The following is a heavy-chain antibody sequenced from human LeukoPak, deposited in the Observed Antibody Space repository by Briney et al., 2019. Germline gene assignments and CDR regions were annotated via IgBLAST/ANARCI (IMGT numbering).Heavy chain of an antibody. D-gene: IGHD1-1*01. CDR2: ISGSGGST. J-gene: IGHJ4*02. CDR3: ARRTGRIEADYNFDY. CDR1: GFTFSSYA. V-gene: IGHV3-23*01. Sequence: GGSLRLSCAASGFTFSSYAMSWVRQAPGKGLEWVSAISGSGGSTYYADSVKGRFTISRDNSKNTLYLQMNSLRAEDTAVYYCARRTGRIEADYNFDYWGQGTLVTVSS.